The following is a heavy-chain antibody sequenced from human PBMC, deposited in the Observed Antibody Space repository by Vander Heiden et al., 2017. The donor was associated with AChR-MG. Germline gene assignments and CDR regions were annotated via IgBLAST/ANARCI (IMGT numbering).Heavy chain of an antibody. CDR3: ARGEYSSSPISRWFDP. V-gene: IGHV3-33*01. CDR1: GFTFSSYG. D-gene: IGHD6-6*01. Sequence: QVQLVESGGGVVQPGRSLRLSCAASGFTFSSYGMHWVRQAPGKGLGWVAVIWYDGSNKYYADSVKGRVAISRDNSKNTLYLQMNSLRAEDTAVYYCARGEYSSSPISRWFDPWGQGTLVTVSS. CDR2: IWYDGSNK. J-gene: IGHJ5*02.